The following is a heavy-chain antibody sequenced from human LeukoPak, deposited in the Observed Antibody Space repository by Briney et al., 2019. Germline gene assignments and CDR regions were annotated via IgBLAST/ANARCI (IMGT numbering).Heavy chain of an antibody. CDR1: GFTFSSYA. V-gene: IGHV3-23*01. D-gene: IGHD3-22*01. Sequence: GGSLSLSCAASGFTFSSYAPSWVRHAPGKGLGWVSAFSGCGGSTYYADSVKGRFTSSRDNSKSTLYLQMNSLRAEDTAVYYCAKDDYYDSSGSFDYWGQGTLVTVSS. CDR2: FSGCGGST. J-gene: IGHJ4*02. CDR3: AKDDYYDSSGSFDY.